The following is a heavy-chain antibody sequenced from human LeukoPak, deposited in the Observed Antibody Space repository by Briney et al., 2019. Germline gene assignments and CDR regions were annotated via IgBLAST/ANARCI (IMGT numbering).Heavy chain of an antibody. D-gene: IGHD3-22*01. CDR3: ASGEYDRSGYDCDY. Sequence: GGSLRLSCAASGFTFSDSYMSWIRQAPGKGLEWVSYISTSSTTIHYADSVKGRFTISRDNAKNSLYLQMNSLRAEDTAGYYCASGEYDRSGYDCDYWGQGTLVTVSS. CDR1: GFTFSDSY. J-gene: IGHJ4*02. CDR2: ISTSSTTI. V-gene: IGHV3-11*04.